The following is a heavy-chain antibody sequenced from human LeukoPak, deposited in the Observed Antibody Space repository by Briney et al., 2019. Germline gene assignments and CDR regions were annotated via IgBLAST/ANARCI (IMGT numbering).Heavy chain of an antibody. CDR3: AKKPGSGSYGELWRVMGVGDYFDY. V-gene: IGHV3-23*01. CDR1: GFTFSSYG. D-gene: IGHD3-10*01. J-gene: IGHJ4*02. CDR2: ISGSGGST. Sequence: PGGSLRLSCAASGFTFSSYGMSWVRQAPGKGLEWVSAISGSGGSTYYADSVKGRFTISRDNSKNTLYLQMNSLRAEDTAVYYCAKKPGSGSYGELWRVMGVGDYFDYWGQGTLVTVSS.